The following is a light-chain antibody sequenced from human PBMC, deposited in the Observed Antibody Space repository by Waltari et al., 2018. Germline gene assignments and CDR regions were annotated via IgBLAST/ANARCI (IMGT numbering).Light chain of an antibody. CDR3: QEYNDWPNSLT. CDR2: GAS. CDR1: QSVNIN. J-gene: IGKJ4*01. V-gene: IGKV3-15*01. Sequence: IVLTQSPATLSVSPGEGATVSCRASQSVNINLAWYQQRPGQAPRLPIFGASTRATDIPARFSGSGSGTEFTLTLSNLQSDDIAVYYCQEYNDWPNSLTFGGGTRVELK.